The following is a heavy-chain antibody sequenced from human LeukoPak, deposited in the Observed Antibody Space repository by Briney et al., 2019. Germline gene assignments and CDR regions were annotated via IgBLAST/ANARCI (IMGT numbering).Heavy chain of an antibody. CDR3: ASNYYVTKATFDI. D-gene: IGHD3-10*02. J-gene: IGHJ3*02. V-gene: IGHV3-53*01. Sequence: GGSLRLSCAASGFPVSSNYMSWVRQAPGKGLEWVSVIYSGGSTYYADSVKGRFTISRDKSKNMLYLQMNSLRAEDTAVYYCASNYYVTKATFDIWGQGTMVTVSS. CDR1: GFPVSSNY. CDR2: IYSGGST.